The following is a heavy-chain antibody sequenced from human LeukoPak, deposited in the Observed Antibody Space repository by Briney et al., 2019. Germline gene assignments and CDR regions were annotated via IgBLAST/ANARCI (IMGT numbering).Heavy chain of an antibody. D-gene: IGHD2-21*02. Sequence: SQTLSLTCAVSGDSINSGGHSWSWIRQPPEKGLEWIGSIDHSGNTYHNPSLKTRVTISVDKSKNHFSLSLTSMTAADTAVYYCARGGDWLFDYWGQGILVTVSS. CDR1: GDSINSGGHS. J-gene: IGHJ4*02. V-gene: IGHV4-30-2*01. CDR2: IDHSGNT. CDR3: ARGGDWLFDY.